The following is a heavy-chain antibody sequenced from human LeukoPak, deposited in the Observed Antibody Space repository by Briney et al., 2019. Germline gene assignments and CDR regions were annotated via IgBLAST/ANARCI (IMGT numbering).Heavy chain of an antibody. J-gene: IGHJ4*02. CDR2: INWNGGST. V-gene: IGHV3-20*04. CDR1: GFIFDDYG. D-gene: IGHD5-18*01. CDR3: AKEGYRYGYAIDY. Sequence: GGSLRLSCAASGFIFDDYGMSWVRQAPGRGLEWVSGINWNGGSTGYADSVKGRFTISRDNSKNTLYLQMNSLRAEDTAVYYCAKEGYRYGYAIDYWGQGTLVTVSS.